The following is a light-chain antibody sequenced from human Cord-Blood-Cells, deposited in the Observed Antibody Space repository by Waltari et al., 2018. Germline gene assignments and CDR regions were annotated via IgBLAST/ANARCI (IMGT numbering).Light chain of an antibody. Sequence: EIVLTQSPATLSLSPGERATLSCRASQGVNSYLAWYQQKPGQAPRLLIYEASTRASGIPARFSGSGSGTDFTLTISSLEPEDFAVYYCQQRSNWPWTFGQGTKVEIK. J-gene: IGKJ1*01. V-gene: IGKV3-11*01. CDR1: QGVNSY. CDR3: QQRSNWPWT. CDR2: EAS.